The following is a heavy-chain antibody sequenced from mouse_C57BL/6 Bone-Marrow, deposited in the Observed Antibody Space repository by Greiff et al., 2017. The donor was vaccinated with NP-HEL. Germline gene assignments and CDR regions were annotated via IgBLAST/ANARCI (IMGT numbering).Heavy chain of an antibody. CDR3: AGGNPFAY. J-gene: IGHJ3*01. CDR1: GFTFSDYG. D-gene: IGHD2-1*01. V-gene: IGHV5-17*01. Sequence: EVKVVESGGGLVKPGGSLKLSCAASGFTFSDYGMHWVRQAPEQGLEWVAYISSGSSTIYYADTVKGRFTLSRDNAKNTLFLQMTSLRSEDTAMYYCAGGNPFAYWGQGTLVTVSA. CDR2: ISSGSSTI.